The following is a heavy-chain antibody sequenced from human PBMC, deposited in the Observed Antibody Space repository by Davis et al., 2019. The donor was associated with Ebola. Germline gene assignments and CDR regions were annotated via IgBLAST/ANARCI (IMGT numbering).Heavy chain of an antibody. J-gene: IGHJ5*02. Sequence: ASVKVSCKASGYTFTSYYMHWVRQAPGQGLEWMGIINPSGGSTSYAQKFQGRVTITADKSTSTAYMELSSLRSEDTAVYYCARVGSYDILTGYVWWFDPWGQGTLVTVSS. D-gene: IGHD3-9*01. CDR1: GYTFTSYY. V-gene: IGHV1-46*01. CDR3: ARVGSYDILTGYVWWFDP. CDR2: INPSGGST.